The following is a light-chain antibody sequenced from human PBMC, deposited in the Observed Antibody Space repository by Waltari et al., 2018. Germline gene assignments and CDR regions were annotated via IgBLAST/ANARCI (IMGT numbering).Light chain of an antibody. CDR1: QSVRNF. CDR3: QQRSNWPLT. V-gene: IGKV3-11*01. CDR2: DTS. Sequence: SGRASQSVRNFLAWYQQKPGQAPRLLIYDTSNRATGIPARFSGSGFGTDFTLTISSLEPEDFAVYYCQQRSNWPLTFGGGTKMEIK. J-gene: IGKJ4*01.